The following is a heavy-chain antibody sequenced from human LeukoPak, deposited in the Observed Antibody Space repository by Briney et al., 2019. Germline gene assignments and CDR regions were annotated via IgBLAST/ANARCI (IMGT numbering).Heavy chain of an antibody. Sequence: GGSLRLSCAGYGFTFSRYAMQWVRQAPGKGLEWVAVIASDGNDKHHADSVRGRFTISRDNSKNTLYLQMNSPRTEDTAVYYCARDRERIAVYYFDYWGQGSLVTVSS. V-gene: IGHV3-30-3*01. D-gene: IGHD6-19*01. CDR3: ARDRERIAVYYFDY. CDR2: IASDGNDK. CDR1: GFTFSRYA. J-gene: IGHJ4*02.